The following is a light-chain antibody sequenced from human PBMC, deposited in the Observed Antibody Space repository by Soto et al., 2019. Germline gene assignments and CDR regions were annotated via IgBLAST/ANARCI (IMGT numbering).Light chain of an antibody. CDR3: QQLNSYWYT. Sequence: DIQLTQSPSFLSASVGDRVTITCRASQGISSYLAWYQQKPGKAPKLLINGASTLQSGVPSRFSGNGSGTEFTLAINSLQPEDIETYYCQQLNSYWYTFGQGTKLEI. J-gene: IGKJ2*01. CDR2: GAS. CDR1: QGISSY. V-gene: IGKV1-9*01.